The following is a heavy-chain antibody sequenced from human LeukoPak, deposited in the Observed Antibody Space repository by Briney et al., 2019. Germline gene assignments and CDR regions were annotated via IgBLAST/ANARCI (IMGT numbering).Heavy chain of an antibody. CDR3: ARDYYDDAFDI. V-gene: IGHV3-66*02. D-gene: IGHD3-22*01. CDR1: GFTVSSNY. Sequence: GESLRLSCAASGFTVSSNYMSWVRQAPGKGLEWVSVIYSGGSTYYADSVKGRFTISRDNSKNTLYLQMNSLRAGDTAVYYCARDYYDDAFDIWGQGTMVTVSS. J-gene: IGHJ3*02. CDR2: IYSGGST.